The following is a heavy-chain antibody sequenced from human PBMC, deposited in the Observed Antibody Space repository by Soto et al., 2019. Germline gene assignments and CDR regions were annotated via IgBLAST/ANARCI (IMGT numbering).Heavy chain of an antibody. CDR3: ASRVLCDMDV. J-gene: IGHJ6*02. V-gene: IGHV4-59*01. D-gene: IGHD2-21*01. Sequence: PSETLSLTCTASGDSISSYYWSWIRQPPGKGLEWIGYIYYSGITNYNPSLKSRVTLSVDTSTSTVYMDLNSVKSEDSAVYYCASRVLCDMDVWGQGTTVTVSS. CDR2: IYYSGIT. CDR1: GDSISSYY.